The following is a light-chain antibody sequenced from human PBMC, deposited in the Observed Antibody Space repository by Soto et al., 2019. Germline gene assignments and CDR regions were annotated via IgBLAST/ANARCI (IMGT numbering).Light chain of an antibody. CDR3: SSYTGSSNYVV. CDR2: DVN. CDR1: SSDVGGYNY. V-gene: IGLV2-14*01. Sequence: QSALTQPASVSGSPGQSITISCTGTSSDVGGYNYVSWYQQHPGKAPKLMIYDVNNRPSGVSNRFSGSKSGNTASLTISGLQAEDEADYYCSSYTGSSNYVVFGGGTQLTVL. J-gene: IGLJ2*01.